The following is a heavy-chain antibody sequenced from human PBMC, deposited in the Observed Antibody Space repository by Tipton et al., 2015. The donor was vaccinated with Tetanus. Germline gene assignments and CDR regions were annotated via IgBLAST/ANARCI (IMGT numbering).Heavy chain of an antibody. D-gene: IGHD4-23*01. Sequence: TLSLTCSVTDYSISTGYYWGWIRQPPGKGLEWIGSIFHRGSTYYNASLKSRVTISVDTSKNKFSLKLSSVTAADTAVYYCARGILGGNSGSTFDYWGQGTLVTVSS. CDR3: ARGILGGNSGSTFDY. CDR2: IFHRGST. J-gene: IGHJ4*02. CDR1: DYSISTGYY. V-gene: IGHV4-38-2*01.